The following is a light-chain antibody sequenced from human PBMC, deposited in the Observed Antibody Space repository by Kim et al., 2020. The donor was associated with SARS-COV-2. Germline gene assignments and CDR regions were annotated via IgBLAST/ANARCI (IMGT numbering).Light chain of an antibody. V-gene: IGKV2-28*01. Sequence: IVMTQSPLSLPVTPGEPASISCRSSQSLLDSNGYNYLDWYLQKPGQSPQLLIYSGSSRASGVPDRFSGSGSGTDFQLKISRVEAEDVGIYCCMQALQSPVQFGRGTKLEI. CDR1: QSLLDSNGYNY. CDR2: SGS. CDR3: MQALQSPVQ. J-gene: IGKJ2*01.